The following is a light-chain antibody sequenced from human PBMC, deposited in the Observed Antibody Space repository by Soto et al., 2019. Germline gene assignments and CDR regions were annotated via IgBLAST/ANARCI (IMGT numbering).Light chain of an antibody. CDR1: SSVVGGSKS. J-gene: IGLJ2*01. CDR2: DVS. CDR3: SSYVSGSTI. Sequence: QSALTQPASVSGSPGQSITISCTGTSSVVGGSKSVSWYQQHPGKAPKLMIYDVSHRPSGVSDRFSGSKSGNRASLTMSGLQAEDEADYYCSSYVSGSTIFGGGTKVTVL. V-gene: IGLV2-14*01.